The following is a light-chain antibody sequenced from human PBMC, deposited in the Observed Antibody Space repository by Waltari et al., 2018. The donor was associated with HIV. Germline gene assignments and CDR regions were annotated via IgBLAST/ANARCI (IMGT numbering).Light chain of an antibody. J-gene: IGKJ4*01. CDR1: QGISNY. CDR3: QKYDSGPLT. V-gene: IGKV1-27*01. CDR2: TAS. Sequence: EIQMTQSPSSLSASVGDRVTITCRASQGISNYLAWYQQRPGKIPKLLIYTASTLQSGVPPRFIGSGSGTSFTLTISSLQPEDVGVYYCQKYDSGPLTFGGGTKVEI.